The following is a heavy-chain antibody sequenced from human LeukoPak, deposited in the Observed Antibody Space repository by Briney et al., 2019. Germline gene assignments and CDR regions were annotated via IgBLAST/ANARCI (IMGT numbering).Heavy chain of an antibody. CDR2: ISWNSGSI. Sequence: SLRLSGAASVFTVDDYARHWVRQAPGKGLECVSGISWNSGSIGYADSVKGRFTISRDNAKNSLYLQMNSLRAEDTALYYCAKDLIAVAGPKVIDYWGQGTLVTVSS. CDR3: AKDLIAVAGPKVIDY. CDR1: VFTVDDYA. V-gene: IGHV3-9*01. J-gene: IGHJ4*02. D-gene: IGHD6-19*01.